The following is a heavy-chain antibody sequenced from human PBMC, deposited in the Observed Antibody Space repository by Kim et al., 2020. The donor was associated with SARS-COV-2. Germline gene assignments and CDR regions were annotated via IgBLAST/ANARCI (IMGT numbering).Heavy chain of an antibody. J-gene: IGHJ6*03. V-gene: IGHV3-13*01. Sequence: GGSLRLSCAASGFTFSSYDMHWVRQATGKGLEWVSTIGTAGDTYYPGSVKGQFTISRENAKNSLYLQMNSLRAGDTAVYYCARIGYYYDSSGYRTYYYYYYMDVWGKGTTVTVSS. CDR3: ARIGYYYDSSGYRTYYYYYYMDV. CDR2: IGTAGDT. CDR1: GFTFSSYD. D-gene: IGHD3-22*01.